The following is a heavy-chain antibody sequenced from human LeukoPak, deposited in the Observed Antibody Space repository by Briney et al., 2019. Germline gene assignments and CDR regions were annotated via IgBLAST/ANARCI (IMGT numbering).Heavy chain of an antibody. Sequence: PSETLSLTCTVSGASTSTKSYYWGWIRQSPGKGLEWIGSIYYNGHTYYNPSLKSRATISVDTSKNLFSLNMTSVTAADRAVYYCARGLSYGDYFDYWGRGTLVPVSS. J-gene: IGHJ4*02. V-gene: IGHV4-39*02. CDR3: ARGLSYGDYFDY. CDR1: GASTSTKSYY. D-gene: IGHD4-17*01. CDR2: IYYNGHT.